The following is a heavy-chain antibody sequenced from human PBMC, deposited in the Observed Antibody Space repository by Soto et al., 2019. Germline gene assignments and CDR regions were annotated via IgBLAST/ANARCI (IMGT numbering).Heavy chain of an antibody. CDR3: ARVEAAAGTFSYYYYGMDV. CDR2: IIPIFGTA. CDR1: GGTFNSYG. V-gene: IGHV1-69*13. J-gene: IGHJ6*02. D-gene: IGHD6-13*01. Sequence: SVKVSCKASGGTFNSYGISWVRQAPGQGLEWMGGIIPIFGTANYAQKFQGSVTITADESPSTAYMELSSLRSEDTAGYYCARVEAAAGTFSYYYYGMDVWGQGTTVT.